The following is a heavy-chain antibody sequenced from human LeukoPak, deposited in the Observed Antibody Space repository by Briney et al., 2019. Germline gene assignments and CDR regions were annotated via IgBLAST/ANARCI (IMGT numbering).Heavy chain of an antibody. J-gene: IGHJ4*02. V-gene: IGHV4-39*01. Sequence: SETLSLTCTVSGGSISSGSYCWGWIRQPPGKGLEWNGSIYYSASSYFTPSLKSRVTISGDTSKNQFSLKLSSVTAADTAVYYCARLGVATPFDYWGQGTLVTVSS. CDR1: GGSISSGSYC. CDR3: ARLGVATPFDY. D-gene: IGHD5-12*01. CDR2: IYYSASS.